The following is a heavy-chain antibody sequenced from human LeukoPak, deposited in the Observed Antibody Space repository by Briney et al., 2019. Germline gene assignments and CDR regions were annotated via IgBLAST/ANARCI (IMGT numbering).Heavy chain of an antibody. V-gene: IGHV4-59*08. CDR2: IYYSGST. CDR3: ARHALGSSSWYSFDY. Sequence: SETLSLTCTVSGGSISSHYWSWIRQPPGKGLEGIGYIYYSGSTNYNPSLKSRVTISEDTSKNQFSLKLSSVTAADTAVFYCARHALGSSSWYSFDYWGQGTLVTVSS. CDR1: GGSISSHY. J-gene: IGHJ4*02. D-gene: IGHD6-13*01.